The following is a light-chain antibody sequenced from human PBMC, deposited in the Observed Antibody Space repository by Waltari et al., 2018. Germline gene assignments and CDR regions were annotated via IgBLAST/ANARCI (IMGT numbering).Light chain of an antibody. CDR3: QSYDSSLSGLVV. Sequence: QSVLTQPPSVSGAPRQRVTISCPATRSNIRAPSNLHLYQQLPGTAPNLLIHRNNNRPSGVPDRFSGSKSDTSAYLAITGLQAEDEADYYCQSYDSSLSGLVVVGGGTKLTVL. J-gene: IGLJ2*01. V-gene: IGLV1-40*01. CDR1: RSNIRAPSN. CDR2: RNN.